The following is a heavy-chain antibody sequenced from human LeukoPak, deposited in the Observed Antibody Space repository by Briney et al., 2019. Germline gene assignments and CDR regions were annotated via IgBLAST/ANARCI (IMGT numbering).Heavy chain of an antibody. D-gene: IGHD3-3*01. CDR1: GYTFTTYG. V-gene: IGHV1-18*01. Sequence: ASVKVSCKASGYTFTTYGFNWVRPAPGQGLEWMGWISAYDHRTRYAQKFQGRVTLTTDRSTNTAYMELRSLRSDDTAVYYCAREGTXTIFGVKYYYYMDVWGKGTSVTVSS. J-gene: IGHJ6*03. CDR2: ISAYDHRT. CDR3: AREGTXTIFGVKYYYYMDV.